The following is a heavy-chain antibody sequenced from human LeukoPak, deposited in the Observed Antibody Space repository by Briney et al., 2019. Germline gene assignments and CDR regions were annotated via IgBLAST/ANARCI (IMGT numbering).Heavy chain of an antibody. D-gene: IGHD6-13*01. V-gene: IGHV5-51*01. Sequence: GESLKISCKISGYRLTNNWIGWVRQVPGKGLEWMGLIYPGDSDTRYSPSFQGQVTFSVDTSISTAYLQLSGLRASDTAIYYCVRFGLASSLDYWGQGTLVTVSS. J-gene: IGHJ4*02. CDR2: IYPGDSDT. CDR1: GYRLTNNW. CDR3: VRFGLASSLDY.